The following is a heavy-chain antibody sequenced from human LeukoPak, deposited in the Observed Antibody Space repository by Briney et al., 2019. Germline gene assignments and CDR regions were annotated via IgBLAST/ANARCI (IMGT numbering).Heavy chain of an antibody. CDR2: ISSDGSWT. CDR3: AKRGGVVVTASFDY. Sequence: GGSLRLSCGASGFTLSDYWMHWVRQAPGKGLVWVSRISSDGSWTSYADSVKGRFTISRDNAKNTLYLQMNSLRAEDTAVYYCAKRGGVVVTASFDYWGQGTLVTVSS. V-gene: IGHV3-74*01. J-gene: IGHJ4*02. D-gene: IGHD2-21*02. CDR1: GFTLSDYW.